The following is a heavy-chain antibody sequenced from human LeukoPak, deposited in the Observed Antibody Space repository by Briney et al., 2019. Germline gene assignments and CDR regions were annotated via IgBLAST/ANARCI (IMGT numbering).Heavy chain of an antibody. J-gene: IGHJ4*02. CDR3: ARGGLAGGYVRNLRAYYFDY. D-gene: IGHD5-12*01. CDR1: GGSFSGYY. V-gene: IGHV4-34*01. CDR2: INHSGST. Sequence: MASETLSLTCAVYGGSFSGYYWSWIRQPPGKGLEWIGEINHSGSTNYNPSLKSRVTISVDTSKNQFSLKLSSVTAADTAVYYCARGGLAGGYVRNLRAYYFDYWGQGTLVTVSS.